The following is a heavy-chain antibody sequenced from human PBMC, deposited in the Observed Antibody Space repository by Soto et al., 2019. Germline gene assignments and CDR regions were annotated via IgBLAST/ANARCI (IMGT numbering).Heavy chain of an antibody. D-gene: IGHD3-10*01. CDR2: VDPNDSFA. J-gene: IGHJ4*02. V-gene: IGHV5-10-1*01. Sequence: GESLKISCQAFEYSFRIYWISWVRQKSGGGLEWMGRVDPNDSFATYSPSFEGHVSISVDKSTNIVYLQWRSLRASDTATYYCARHQSGSGNSNFDFWGQGTPVTVSS. CDR3: ARHQSGSGNSNFDF. CDR1: EYSFRIYW.